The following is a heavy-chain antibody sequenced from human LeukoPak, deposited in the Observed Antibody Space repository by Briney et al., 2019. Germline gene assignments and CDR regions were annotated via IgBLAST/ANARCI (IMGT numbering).Heavy chain of an antibody. CDR2: IYYSGST. CDR1: GGSISRGGYY. J-gene: IGHJ5*02. Sequence: SQTLSLTRTVSGGSISRGGYYWSWIRQHPGKGLEWIGYIYYSGSTYYNPSLKSRVTISVDTSKNQFSLKLSSVTAADTAVYYCARDKLRGVDPWGQGTLVTVSS. V-gene: IGHV4-31*03. D-gene: IGHD1-26*01. CDR3: ARDKLRGVDP.